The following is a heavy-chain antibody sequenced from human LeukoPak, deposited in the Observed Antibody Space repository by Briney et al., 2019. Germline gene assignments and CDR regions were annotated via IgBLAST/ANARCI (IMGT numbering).Heavy chain of an antibody. D-gene: IGHD3-22*01. J-gene: IGHJ4*02. CDR3: TTDLMYYYDTSGEINY. CDR1: GVSFSSYA. Sequence: GESLTLSCAVSGVSFSSYAMSWVRQAPGKGLEWVSGFTGSGGTTHHADSMKGRFTISRDNSKNTLFLQMNSLKTEDTAVYYCTTDLMYYYDTSGEINYWGQGTLVTVSS. V-gene: IGHV3-23*01. CDR2: FTGSGGTT.